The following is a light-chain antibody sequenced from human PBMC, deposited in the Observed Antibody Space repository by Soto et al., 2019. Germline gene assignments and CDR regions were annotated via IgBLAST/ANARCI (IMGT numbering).Light chain of an antibody. CDR3: QQYNNWPPWT. V-gene: IGKV3D-15*01. J-gene: IGKJ1*01. CDR1: QSVSGN. Sequence: EVVMTQSPGTLSLSPGEAATLSCRASQSVSGNYLAWYQQKPGQSPRLVIYDASSRATGIPARFSGSGSGTEFTLTISSLQSEDFAVYYCQQYNNWPPWTFGQGTKVEIK. CDR2: DAS.